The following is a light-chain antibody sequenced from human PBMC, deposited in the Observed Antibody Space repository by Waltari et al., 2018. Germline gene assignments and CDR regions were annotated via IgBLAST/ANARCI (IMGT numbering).Light chain of an antibody. CDR2: DVS. Sequence: QSALTQPAPVSGSPGQSITISCTGTSSDVGGYDYVSWYQQHPGKAPKLMIYDVSDRPSGVSNRFSGSKSGKTASLTISGLQAEDEADYYCSSYTSTFTFLLFGGGTKLTVL. J-gene: IGLJ2*01. CDR3: SSYTSTFTFLL. V-gene: IGLV2-14*03. CDR1: SSDVGGYDY.